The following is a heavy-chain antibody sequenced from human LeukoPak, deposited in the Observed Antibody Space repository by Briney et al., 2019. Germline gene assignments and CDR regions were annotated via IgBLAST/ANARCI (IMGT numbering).Heavy chain of an antibody. Sequence: GGSLRLSCAASGSTFSSYATSWVRQAPGKGLGWVSAISGSGGSTYYADSVKGRFTISTDNTKNTLYLQMNSLRAEDTAVYYCATPQINYDFWSGAEKYYYYMDGWGKGTTVTVSS. CDR1: GSTFSSYA. D-gene: IGHD3-3*01. CDR2: ISGSGGST. J-gene: IGHJ6*03. V-gene: IGHV3-23*01. CDR3: ATPQINYDFWSGAEKYYYYMDG.